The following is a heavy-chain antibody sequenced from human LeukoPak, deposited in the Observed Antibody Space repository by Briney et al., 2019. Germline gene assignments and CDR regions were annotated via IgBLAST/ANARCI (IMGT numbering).Heavy chain of an antibody. CDR2: INHSGST. CDR1: GGSFSGYY. D-gene: IGHD3-3*01. Sequence: PSETLPLTCAVYGGSFSGYYWSWIRQPPGKGLEWIGEINHSGSTNYNPSLKSRVTISVDTSKNQFSLKLSSVTAADTAVYYCARRWYYDFWSGYPFDYWGQGTLVTVSS. V-gene: IGHV4-34*01. J-gene: IGHJ4*02. CDR3: ARRWYYDFWSGYPFDY.